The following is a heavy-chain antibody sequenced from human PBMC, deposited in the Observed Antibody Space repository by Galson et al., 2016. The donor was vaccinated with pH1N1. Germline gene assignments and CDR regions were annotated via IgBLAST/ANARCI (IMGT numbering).Heavy chain of an antibody. CDR3: ARTRGGFGDYVY. CDR2: IDWEDDK. V-gene: IGHV2-70*11. CDR1: GFSLSTSRMC. Sequence: PALVKPTQTLTLTCTFSGFSLSTSRMCVSWIRQPPGKALEWLARIDWEDDKYYSTSLKTRLTISKDTSKNQVVLTMTNMDPVDTATYFCARTRGGFGDYVYWGQGTLVTVSS. D-gene: IGHD3-10*01. J-gene: IGHJ4*02.